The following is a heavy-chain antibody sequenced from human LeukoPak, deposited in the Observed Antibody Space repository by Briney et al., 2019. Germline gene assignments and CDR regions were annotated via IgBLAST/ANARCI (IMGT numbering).Heavy chain of an antibody. CDR2: ISYDGSNK. CDR3: AGDSPDV. Sequence: QPGRSLRLSCAASGFTFSSYAMHWVRQAPGKGLEWVAVISYDGSNKYYADSVKGRFTISRDNSKNTLYLQMNSLRAEDTAVYYCAGDSPDVWGQGTTVTVSS. V-gene: IGHV3-30*04. J-gene: IGHJ6*02. CDR1: GFTFSSYA.